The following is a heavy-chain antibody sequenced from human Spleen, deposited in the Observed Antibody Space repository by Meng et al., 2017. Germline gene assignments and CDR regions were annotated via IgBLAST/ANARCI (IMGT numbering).Heavy chain of an antibody. CDR2: IHHSGSA. J-gene: IGHJ4*02. CDR3: ASFDHIPRRNYFDY. D-gene: IGHD2-21*01. V-gene: IGHV4-30-4*08. Sequence: QMRESGPGLVKPSETLSLTLTDSGGPISRTGTCGGWIRQSPGKGLEWIGYIHHSGSAYYNPSLKSRVSISVDTSKNQFSLNLNSMTAADTAVYYCASFDHIPRRNYFDYWGQGTLVTVSS. CDR1: GGPISRTGTC.